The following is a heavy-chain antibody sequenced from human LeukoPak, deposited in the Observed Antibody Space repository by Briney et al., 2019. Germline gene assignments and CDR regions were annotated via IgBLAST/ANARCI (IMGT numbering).Heavy chain of an antibody. CDR2: ISYDGSNK. D-gene: IGHD3-10*01. Sequence: PGRSLRLSCAASGFTFSSYAMHWVRQAPGKGLEWVAVISYDGSNKYYADSVKGRFTISRDNSKNTLYLQMNSLRAEDTAVYYCAGGFADYWGQGTLVTVSS. V-gene: IGHV3-30-3*01. CDR1: GFTFSSYA. J-gene: IGHJ4*02. CDR3: AGGFADY.